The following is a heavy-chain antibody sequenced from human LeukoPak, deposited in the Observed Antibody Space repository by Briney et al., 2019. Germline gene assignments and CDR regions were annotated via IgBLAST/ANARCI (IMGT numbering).Heavy chain of an antibody. V-gene: IGHV7-4-1*02. CDR3: ARDASYTMSPLGDY. Sequence: PSVKVSCKASGYTFTSYAMNWVRQAPGQGLEWMGWINTNTGNPTYAQGFTGRFVFSLDTSVSTAYLQISSLKAEDTAVYYCARDASYTMSPLGDYWGQGTLVTVSS. D-gene: IGHD3-22*01. J-gene: IGHJ4*02. CDR2: INTNTGNP. CDR1: GYTFTSYA.